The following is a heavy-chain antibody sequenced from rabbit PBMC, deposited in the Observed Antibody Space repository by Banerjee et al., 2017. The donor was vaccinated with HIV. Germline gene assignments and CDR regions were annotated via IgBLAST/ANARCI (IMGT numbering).Heavy chain of an antibody. J-gene: IGHJ4*01. Sequence: QEQLEESGGDLVKPEGSLTLTCKASGFDLSSYYYMCWVRQAPGKGLEWIGDIYGGSGSTDYASWVNGRFTISSDDGQNTVDLQMNSLTAADTATYFCARGNSYHDSGERKYFNLWGPGTLVTVS. CDR2: IYGGSGST. CDR1: GFDLSSYYY. D-gene: IGHD2-1*01. CDR3: ARGNSYHDSGERKYFNL. V-gene: IGHV1S43*01.